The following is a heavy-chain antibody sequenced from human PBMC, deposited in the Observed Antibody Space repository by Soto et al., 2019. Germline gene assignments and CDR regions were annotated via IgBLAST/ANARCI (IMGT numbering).Heavy chain of an antibody. J-gene: IGHJ3*02. D-gene: IGHD4-4*01. CDR2: IYYSGRT. CDR3: ARMAVTGAFDI. CDR1: GGSVSSGSHY. Sequence: SETLSLTCTVSGGSVSSGSHYWSWIRQPPGKGLEWIGYIYYSGRTNYNPSLKSRVTISVDTSKSEFSLKVSSVTAADTAVYYCARMAVTGAFDIWGQGTMVTVSS. V-gene: IGHV4-61*01.